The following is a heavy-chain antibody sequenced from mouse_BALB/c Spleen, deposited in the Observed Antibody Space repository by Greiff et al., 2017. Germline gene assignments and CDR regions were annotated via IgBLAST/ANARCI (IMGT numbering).Heavy chain of an antibody. V-gene: IGHV2-9-2*01. CDR3: VSYGNFFAY. Sequence: VQLQQSGPGLVAPSQSLSITCTVSGFSLTSYDISWIRQPPGKGLEWLGVIWTGGGTNYNSAFMSRLSISKDNSKSQVFLKMNSLQTDDTAIYYGVSYGNFFAYWGQGTLVTVSA. D-gene: IGHD2-1*01. CDR2: IWTGGGT. J-gene: IGHJ3*01. CDR1: GFSLTSYD.